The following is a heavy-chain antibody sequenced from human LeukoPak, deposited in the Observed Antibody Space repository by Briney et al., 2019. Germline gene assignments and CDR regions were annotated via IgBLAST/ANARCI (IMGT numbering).Heavy chain of an antibody. CDR3: ARDPGYGSGSYWHYYYYMDV. CDR2: IISSGSTI. V-gene: IGHV3-48*03. CDR1: GFTFSSYE. Sequence: GGSLRLSFAASGFTFSSYEMNWVRQAPGKGVEWVSYIISSGSTIYYSDSVKGRFTISRDNAKNSLYLQMNSLRAEDTAVYYCARDPGYGSGSYWHYYYYMDVWGKGTTVTVSS. J-gene: IGHJ6*03. D-gene: IGHD3-10*01.